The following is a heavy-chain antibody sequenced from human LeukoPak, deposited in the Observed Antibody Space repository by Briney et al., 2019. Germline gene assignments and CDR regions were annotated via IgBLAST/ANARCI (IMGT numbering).Heavy chain of an antibody. D-gene: IGHD2-2*02. Sequence: PSETLSLTCTVSGGSISGYFWSWIRQPPGKGLEWIACISYSGSTNYNPSLKSRVTISADTSKNQFSLKLTSVTAADTAVYYCARDSTYIYIHDYWGQGILVTVSS. CDR3: ARDSTYIYIHDY. CDR1: GGSISGYF. J-gene: IGHJ4*02. V-gene: IGHV4-59*01. CDR2: ISYSGST.